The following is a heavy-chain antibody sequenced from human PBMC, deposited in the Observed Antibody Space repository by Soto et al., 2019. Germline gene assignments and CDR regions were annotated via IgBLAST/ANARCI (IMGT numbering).Heavy chain of an antibody. CDR3: TRGAGGWNYYYAMDV. CDR2: IKEDGNEK. Sequence: GGSLRLSCAASGFPFNNYYMTWVRQASGKGLEWVASIKEDGNEKYYVDSVKGRFAISRDNVKNSVSLQLNSLRAEDTAVYFCTRGAGGWNYYYAMDVWGPGATVTVSS. D-gene: IGHD6-19*01. J-gene: IGHJ6*02. V-gene: IGHV3-7*03. CDR1: GFPFNNYY.